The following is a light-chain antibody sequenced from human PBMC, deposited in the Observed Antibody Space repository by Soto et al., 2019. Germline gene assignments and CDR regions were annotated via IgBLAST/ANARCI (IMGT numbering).Light chain of an antibody. V-gene: IGLV2-23*01. CDR2: EGT. J-gene: IGLJ2*01. CDR1: SSDVGSYNL. CDR3: CSYAGSSNVV. Sequence: QSALTQPASVSGSPGQSITISCTGTSSDVGSYNLVSWYQQHPGKAPKLIIYEGTKRPSGVSNRFSGSKSGTTASLTISGLQAEDEADYYCCSYAGSSNVVFGGGTKLTVL.